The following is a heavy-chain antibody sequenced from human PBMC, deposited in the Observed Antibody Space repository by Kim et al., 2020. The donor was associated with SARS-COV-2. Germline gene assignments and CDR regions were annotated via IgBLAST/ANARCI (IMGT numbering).Heavy chain of an antibody. D-gene: IGHD2-2*01. Sequence: GGSLRLSCAASGFTFRSYAMHWVRQAPGKGLEWLAVISYDGSNKYYADSVKGRFTISRDNSKNTLYLQMNSLRDEDTAVYYCASVSVYCSSTRCPSGYFDYWGQGALFSVSS. CDR2: ISYDGSNK. CDR1: GFTFRSYA. J-gene: IGHJ4*02. CDR3: ASVSVYCSSTRCPSGYFDY. V-gene: IGHV3-30-3*01.